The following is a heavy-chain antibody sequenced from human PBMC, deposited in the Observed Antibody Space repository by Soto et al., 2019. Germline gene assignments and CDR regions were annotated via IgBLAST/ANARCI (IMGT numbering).Heavy chain of an antibody. CDR2: IIPVFGSE. CDR1: GGSFSSYA. J-gene: IGHJ4*02. V-gene: IGHV1-69*01. D-gene: IGHD3-10*01. Sequence: QVQLVQSGTEVKKPGSSVKVSCKASGGSFSSYAFSWVRQAPGQGLEWMGQIIPVFGSEKIAEKFQDKVTITADEATSTAYMELSTLTSDDTAVYYCATWPEIGFEGNQYYFDSWGQGTLVTVSS. CDR3: ATWPEIGFEGNQYYFDS.